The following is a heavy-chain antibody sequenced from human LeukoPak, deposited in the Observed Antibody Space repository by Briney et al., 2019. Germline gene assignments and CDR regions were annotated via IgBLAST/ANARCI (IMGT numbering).Heavy chain of an antibody. Sequence: GGSLRLSCAASGFTVSSNYMSWVRQAPGKGLEWVSVIYSGGSTYYADSVKGRFTISRDNSKNTLYLQMNSLRAEDTAVYYCARDESFYGSGRYYWGQGTLVTVSS. CDR1: GFTVSSNY. CDR3: ARDESFYGSGRYY. V-gene: IGHV3-53*01. CDR2: IYSGGST. J-gene: IGHJ4*02. D-gene: IGHD3-10*01.